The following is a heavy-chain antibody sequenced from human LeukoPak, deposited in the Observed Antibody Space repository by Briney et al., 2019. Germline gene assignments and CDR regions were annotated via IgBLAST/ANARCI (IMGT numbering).Heavy chain of an antibody. V-gene: IGHV4-34*01. CDR2: INHGGST. CDR3: ARYLDYGGNSRVFQH. CDR1: GGSFSGYY. Sequence: PSETLSLTCAVYGGSFSGYYWTWIRQPPGKGLEWIGEINHGGSTNYNPSLKSRVTISVDTSKNQFSLKLSSVTAADTAVYYCARYLDYGGNSRVFQHWGQGTLVTVSS. J-gene: IGHJ1*01. D-gene: IGHD4-23*01.